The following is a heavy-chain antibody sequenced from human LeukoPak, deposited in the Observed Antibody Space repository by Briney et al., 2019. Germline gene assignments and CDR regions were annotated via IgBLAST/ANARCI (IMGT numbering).Heavy chain of an antibody. V-gene: IGHV4-59*01. J-gene: IGHJ4*02. CDR1: GGSISSYY. D-gene: IGHD6-25*01. CDR2: IYYSGST. CDR3: ATVLRGYGSGYYFDY. Sequence: PSETLSLTCTVSGGSISSYYWSWIRQPPGKGLEWIGYIYYSGSTNYNPSLKSRVTISVDTSKNQFSLKLSSVTAADTAVYYCATVLRGYGSGYYFDYWGQGTLVTVSS.